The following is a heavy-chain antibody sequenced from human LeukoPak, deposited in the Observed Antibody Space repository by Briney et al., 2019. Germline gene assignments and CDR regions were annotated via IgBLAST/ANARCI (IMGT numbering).Heavy chain of an antibody. Sequence: GASVKVSCKASGYTFTGYYMHWVRQAPGQGLEWMGWMNPNSGNTGYAQKFQGRVTMTRNTSISTAYMELSSLRSEDTAVYYCARLERRRDYWGQGTLVTVSS. V-gene: IGHV1-8*02. CDR3: ARLERRRDY. CDR2: MNPNSGNT. J-gene: IGHJ4*02. CDR1: GYTFTGYY. D-gene: IGHD5-24*01.